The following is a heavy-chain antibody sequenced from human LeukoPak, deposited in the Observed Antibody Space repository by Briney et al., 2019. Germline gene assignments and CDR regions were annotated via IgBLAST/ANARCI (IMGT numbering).Heavy chain of an antibody. CDR2: ISSNGGST. V-gene: IGHV3-64D*09. CDR1: GFTFTSDA. J-gene: IGHJ5*02. CDR3: VRGGSSTWSWFDP. D-gene: IGHD6-13*01. Sequence: GGSLRLSCSASGFTFTSDAMHWVRQAPGQGLEYVSGISSNGGSTYYADSMKGRFTISRDNSKNTLLLQMSSLRPEDTAVYHCVRGGSSTWSWFDPWGQGTLVTVSS.